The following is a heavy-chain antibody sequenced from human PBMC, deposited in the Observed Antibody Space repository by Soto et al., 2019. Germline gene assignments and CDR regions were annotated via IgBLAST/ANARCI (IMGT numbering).Heavy chain of an antibody. D-gene: IGHD4-4*01. CDR1: GFTFSDYY. V-gene: IGHV3-11*01. CDR2: ISSSGSIL. Sequence: QVQLVVSGGGLVKPGGSLRISCAASGFTFSDYYISWIRQAPGKGLEWGSYISSSGSILYYADSVNGRFPISRYNAKNSLSLKMNSLRAEHTAVYYCALAGYDSNYYAVTPLSAGHFWGQGSLVTVSS. J-gene: IGHJ4*02. CDR3: ALAGYDSNYYAVTPLSAGHF.